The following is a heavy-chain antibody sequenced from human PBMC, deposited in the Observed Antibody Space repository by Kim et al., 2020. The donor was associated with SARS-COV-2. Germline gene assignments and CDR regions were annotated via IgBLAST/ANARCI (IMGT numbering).Heavy chain of an antibody. D-gene: IGHD6-19*01. V-gene: IGHV1-69*01. CDR3: ARDPPLLAVAGAGGMDV. J-gene: IGHJ6*02. Sequence: FQGRGTITADESTSTAYMELSSLRSEDTAVYYCARDPPLLAVAGAGGMDVWGQGTTVTVSS.